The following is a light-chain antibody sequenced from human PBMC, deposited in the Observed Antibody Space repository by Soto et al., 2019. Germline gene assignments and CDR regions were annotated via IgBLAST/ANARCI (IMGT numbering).Light chain of an antibody. CDR2: WAS. J-gene: IGKJ5*01. CDR3: QQYYNAPIT. Sequence: IVMTQSPDSLSVSLGERATLNCKSSQSLLSSSDNRNYLGWYQQKSGQPPKLLISWASTRQSGVPDRFSGSGSGTDFTLAISSLQADDVALYYCQQYYNAPITFGQGTRLEIK. CDR1: QSLLSSSDNRNY. V-gene: IGKV4-1*01.